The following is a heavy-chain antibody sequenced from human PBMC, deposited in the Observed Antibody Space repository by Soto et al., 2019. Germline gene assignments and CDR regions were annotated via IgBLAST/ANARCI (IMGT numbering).Heavy chain of an antibody. CDR1: GGSISSGSYY. V-gene: IGHV4-61*01. J-gene: IGHJ1*01. D-gene: IGHD5-12*01. Sequence: QVQLQESGPGLVKPSETLSLTCSVSGGSISSGSYYWTWIRQPPGKGLEWIGYIYSSGGTSYNPSLKSRVTISADTSKNQFSLKLSSVTAADTAVYYCARDGDGYDHWGQGNLVTVSS. CDR2: IYSSGGT. CDR3: ARDGDGYDH.